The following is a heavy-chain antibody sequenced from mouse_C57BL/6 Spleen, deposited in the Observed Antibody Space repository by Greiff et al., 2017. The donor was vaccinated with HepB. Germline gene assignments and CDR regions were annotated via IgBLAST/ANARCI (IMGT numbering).Heavy chain of an antibody. Sequence: QVQLQQPGAELVRPGSSVKLSCKASGYTFTSYWMDWVKQRPGQGLEWIGNIYPSDSETHYNQKFKDKATLTVDKSSSTAYMQLSSLTSEDSAVYYCARGGDYDGRGYYAMDYWGQGTSVTVSS. CDR1: GYTFTSYW. CDR3: ARGGDYDGRGYYAMDY. V-gene: IGHV1-61*01. J-gene: IGHJ4*01. CDR2: IYPSDSET. D-gene: IGHD2-4*01.